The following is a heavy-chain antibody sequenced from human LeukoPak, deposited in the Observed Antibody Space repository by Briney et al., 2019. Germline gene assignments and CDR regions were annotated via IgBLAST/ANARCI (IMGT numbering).Heavy chain of an antibody. D-gene: IGHD4-17*01. Sequence: PSETLSLTCTISGGSISSSNWWTWVRQPPGKGLEWVGEIYLRGNTNYNPSLESRVTISVDESKTQLSLRLESVTAADTAVYYCARGTITTVTDSWGPGTLVTVSS. CDR2: IYLRGNT. J-gene: IGHJ4*02. CDR3: ARGTITTVTDS. CDR1: GGSISSSNW. V-gene: IGHV4-4*02.